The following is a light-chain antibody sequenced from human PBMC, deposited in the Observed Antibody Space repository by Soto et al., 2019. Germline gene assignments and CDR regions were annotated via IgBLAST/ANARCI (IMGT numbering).Light chain of an antibody. V-gene: IGKV1-5*02. J-gene: IGKJ1*01. Sequence: IQSTLSPPTLSASGVDRVTIVCRASQRISTWLAWYQQKPGKAPKLLISDASTRDSGVPSRFRGSGFGTEFTLTINSLQPDDFAAYYCQHYNRYSWTFGQGTKVDI. CDR3: QHYNRYSWT. CDR2: DAS. CDR1: QRISTW.